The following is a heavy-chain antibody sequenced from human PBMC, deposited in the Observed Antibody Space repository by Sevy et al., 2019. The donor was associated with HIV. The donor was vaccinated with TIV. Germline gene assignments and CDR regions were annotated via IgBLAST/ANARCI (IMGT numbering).Heavy chain of an antibody. V-gene: IGHV4-30-4*01. CDR2: IHFSGNT. J-gene: IGHJ3*01. Sequence: SETLSLTCTVSGGSITTTDYYWSWIRQSPTKGLEWIGYIHFSGNTYYNPSLRSRLSMSVDALRHRFSLNLRSVTAAETAVYYCARGVGGPGVMITFGGVKYAFDFWGQGRMVTVSS. CDR1: GGSITTTDYY. D-gene: IGHD3-16*01. CDR3: ARGVGGPGVMITFGGVKYAFDF.